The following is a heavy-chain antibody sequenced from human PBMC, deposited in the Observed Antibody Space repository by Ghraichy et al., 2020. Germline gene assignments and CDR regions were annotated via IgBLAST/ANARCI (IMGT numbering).Heavy chain of an antibody. CDR2: INPNSGGT. Sequence: ASVKVSCKASGYTFTGYYMHWVRQAPGQGLEWMGRINPNSGGTNYAQKFQGRVTMTRDTSISTAYMELSRLRSDDTAVYYCARIPLIVVDLYGMDVWGQGTTVTVSS. V-gene: IGHV1-2*06. J-gene: IGHJ6*02. CDR1: GYTFTGYY. CDR3: ARIPLIVVDLYGMDV. D-gene: IGHD2-2*01.